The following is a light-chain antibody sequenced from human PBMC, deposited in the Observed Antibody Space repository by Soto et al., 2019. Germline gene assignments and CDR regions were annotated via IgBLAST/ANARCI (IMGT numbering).Light chain of an antibody. Sequence: QSALTQPPSASGTPGQRVPISCSASGPYIEVNAINWYQQVPGTAPRLLIYNDLQRPSGVPDRFSGSRSGSSASLVIVGLQSEDEADYYCSSYTSSSTLVFGTGTKLTVL. J-gene: IGLJ1*01. CDR3: SSYTSSSTLV. CDR1: GPYIEVNA. V-gene: IGLV1-44*01. CDR2: NDL.